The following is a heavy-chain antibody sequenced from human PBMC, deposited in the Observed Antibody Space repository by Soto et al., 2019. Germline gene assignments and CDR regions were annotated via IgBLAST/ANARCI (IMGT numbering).Heavy chain of an antibody. CDR3: ARVRGPYYYDSGSYSGMDV. Sequence: SETLSLTCTVSGGSISSYYWSWIRQPPGKGLEWIGYIYYSGSTNYNPSLKSRVTISVDTSKNQFSLHLSSVTAADTAVYYCARVRGPYYYDSGSYSGMDVWGQGTTVTVSS. CDR1: GGSISSYY. D-gene: IGHD3-10*01. J-gene: IGHJ6*02. V-gene: IGHV4-59*01. CDR2: IYYSGST.